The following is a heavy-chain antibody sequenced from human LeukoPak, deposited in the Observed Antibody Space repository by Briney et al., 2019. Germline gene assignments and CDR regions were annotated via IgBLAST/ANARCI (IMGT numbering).Heavy chain of an antibody. CDR1: GFIFSSYE. CDR2: IGTDDET. J-gene: IGHJ3*02. V-gene: IGHV3-13*01. D-gene: IGHD3-3*01. Sequence: PGGSLRLSCSASGFIFSSYEMHWVRQAPGKGLEWVSLIGTDDETHYSGSVKGRFTFFRENVLDSFYLQMNSLRAGDTAVYYCARGRADFWGGHVPSDGLDIWGQGTMVIVSS. CDR3: ARGRADFWGGHVPSDGLDI.